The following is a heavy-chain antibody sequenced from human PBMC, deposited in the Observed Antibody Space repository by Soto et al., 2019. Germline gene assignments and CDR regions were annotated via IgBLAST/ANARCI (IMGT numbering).Heavy chain of an antibody. CDR3: ASEYHYGDRWRDYYYYYMDV. Sequence: GGSLRLSCAASGFTFSSYWMSWVRQAPGKGLEWVANIKQDGSEKYYVDSVKGRLTISRENAKSSLYLQMNSLRAEDTAVYYCASEYHYGDRWRDYYYYYMDVWGKGTTVTVSS. J-gene: IGHJ6*03. D-gene: IGHD4-17*01. CDR2: IKQDGSEK. V-gene: IGHV3-7*01. CDR1: GFTFSSYW.